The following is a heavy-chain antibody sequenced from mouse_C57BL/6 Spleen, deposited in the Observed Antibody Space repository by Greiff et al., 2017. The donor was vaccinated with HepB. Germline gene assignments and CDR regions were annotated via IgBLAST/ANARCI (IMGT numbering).Heavy chain of an antibody. V-gene: IGHV1-82*01. CDR1: GYAFSSSW. D-gene: IGHD1-1*01. Sequence: VQLQQSGPELVKPGASVKISCKASGYAFSSSWMNWVKQRPGKGLEWIGRIYPGDGDTNYNGKFKGKATLTADKSSSTAYMQLSSLTSEDSAVYFCARGGSTTVVAHYAMDYWGQGTSVTVSS. J-gene: IGHJ4*01. CDR3: ARGGSTTVVAHYAMDY. CDR2: IYPGDGDT.